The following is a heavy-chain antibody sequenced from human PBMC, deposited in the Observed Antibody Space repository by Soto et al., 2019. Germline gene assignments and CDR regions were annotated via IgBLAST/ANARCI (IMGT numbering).Heavy chain of an antibody. V-gene: IGHV4-61*01. D-gene: IGHD3-3*01. J-gene: IGHJ6*02. CDR3: ARDRGAYYDFWSGNYDYYYYGMDV. CDR1: GGSVSSGSYY. CDR2: IYYSGST. Sequence: SETLSLTCTVSGGSVSSGSYYWSWIRQPPGKGLEWIGYIYYSGSTNYNPSLKSRVTISVDTSKNQFSLKLSSVTAADTAVYYCARDRGAYYDFWSGNYDYYYYGMDVWGQGTTVTVSS.